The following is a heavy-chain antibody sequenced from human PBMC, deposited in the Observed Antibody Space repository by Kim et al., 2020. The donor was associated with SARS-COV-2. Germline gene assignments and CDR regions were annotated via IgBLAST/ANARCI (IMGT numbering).Heavy chain of an antibody. D-gene: IGHD2-2*01. V-gene: IGHV1-24*01. CDR3: ATIVVVPAAPQETNWFDP. J-gene: IGHJ5*02. CDR1: GYTLTELS. CDR2: FDPEDGET. Sequence: ASVKVSCKVSGYTLTELSMHWVRQAPGKGLEWMGGFDPEDGETIYAQKFQGRVTMTEDTSTDTAYMELSSLRSEDTAVYYCATIVVVPAAPQETNWFDPWGQGTLVTVSS.